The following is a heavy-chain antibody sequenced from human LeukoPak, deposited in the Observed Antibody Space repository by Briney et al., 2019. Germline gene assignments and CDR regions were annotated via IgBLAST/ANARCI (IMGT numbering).Heavy chain of an antibody. V-gene: IGHV5-51*01. CDR1: GYSFGSYW. CDR3: ARHVGTYSFASMDV. Sequence: GESLDISCKGSGYSFGSYWIGWVRQMPGKGLEWMGIIYTRDSDTKYSPSFQGQVTISADNSINTAYLQWSSLKASDTAMYYCARHVGTYSFASMDVWGKGTTVIVSS. CDR2: IYTRDSDT. J-gene: IGHJ6*03. D-gene: IGHD1-26*01.